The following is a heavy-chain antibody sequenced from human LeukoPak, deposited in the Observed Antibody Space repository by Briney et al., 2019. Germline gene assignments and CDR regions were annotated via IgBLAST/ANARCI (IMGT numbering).Heavy chain of an antibody. J-gene: IGHJ6*02. CDR2: IWYDGSNK. CDR3: ARDGYYGSGSYSYYYYYYGMDV. V-gene: IGHV3-33*08. D-gene: IGHD3-10*01. Sequence: GGSLRLSCAASGFTFSSYGMHWVRQAPGKGLEWVAVIWYDGSNKYYADSVKGRFTISRDNSKNTLYLQMNSLRAEDTAVYYCARDGYYGSGSYSYYYYYYGMDVWGQGTTVTVSS. CDR1: GFTFSSYG.